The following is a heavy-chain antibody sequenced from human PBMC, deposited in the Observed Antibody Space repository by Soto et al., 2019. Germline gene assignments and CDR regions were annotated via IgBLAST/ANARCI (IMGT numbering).Heavy chain of an antibody. CDR2: IYYIGSA. V-gene: IGHV4-30-4*01. Sequence: PSETLSLTCTVSGGSISSGDYYWSWIRQPPGKGLEWIVYIYYIGSAYYNPSLKSRVTISVDTSKNQFSLKLSSVTAGDTAVYYCARAFPGGSGYYYYYGMDVWGHGTTVTVSS. CDR1: GGSISSGDYY. J-gene: IGHJ6*02. CDR3: ARAFPGGSGYYYYYGMDV. D-gene: IGHD3-10*01.